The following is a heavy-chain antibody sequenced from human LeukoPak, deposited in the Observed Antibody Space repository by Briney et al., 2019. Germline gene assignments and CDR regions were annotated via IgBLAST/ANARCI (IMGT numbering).Heavy chain of an antibody. Sequence: SVTLSCKASGGTFSSYTISWVRQAPGQGLEWMGRIIPILGIANYAQKFQGRVTITADKSTSTAYMELSSLRSEDKDVYYCARDRSGYNHEYFQHWGQGTLVTVSS. J-gene: IGHJ1*01. D-gene: IGHD3-22*01. V-gene: IGHV1-69*04. CDR1: GGTFSSYT. CDR3: ARDRSGYNHEYFQH. CDR2: IIPILGIA.